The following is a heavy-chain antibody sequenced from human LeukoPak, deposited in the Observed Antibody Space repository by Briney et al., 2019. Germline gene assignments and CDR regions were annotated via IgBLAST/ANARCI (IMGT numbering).Heavy chain of an antibody. J-gene: IGHJ6*02. CDR2: ISAYNGNT. Sequence: GASVKVSCKASGYTFTSYGISWVRQAPGQGLEWMGWISAYNGNTNYAQKLQGRVTMTTDTSTSTAYMEPRSLRSDDTAVYYCAMGSENAFYGSGSYYNDYYYYYGMDVWGQGTTVTVSS. V-gene: IGHV1-18*01. CDR1: GYTFTSYG. CDR3: AMGSENAFYGSGSYYNDYYYYYGMDV. D-gene: IGHD3-10*01.